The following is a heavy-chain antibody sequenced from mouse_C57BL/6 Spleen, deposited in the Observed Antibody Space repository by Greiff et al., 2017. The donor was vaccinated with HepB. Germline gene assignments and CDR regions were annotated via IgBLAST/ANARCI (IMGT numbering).Heavy chain of an antibody. Sequence: VQLQQSGAELAKPGASVKLSCKASGYTFTSYWMHWVKQRPGQGLEWIGYINPSSGYTKYNQKFKDKATLTADKSSSTAYMQLRSLTYEDSAVYYCASGITTVYYYAMDYWGQGTSVTVSS. CDR1: GYTFTSYW. V-gene: IGHV1-7*01. CDR3: ASGITTVYYYAMDY. D-gene: IGHD1-1*01. J-gene: IGHJ4*01. CDR2: INPSSGYT.